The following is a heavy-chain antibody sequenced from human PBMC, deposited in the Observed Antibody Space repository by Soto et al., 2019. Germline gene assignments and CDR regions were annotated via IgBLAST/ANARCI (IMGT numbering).Heavy chain of an antibody. D-gene: IGHD3-3*01. CDR1: GFTLSSYA. V-gene: IGHV3-30-3*01. CDR2: ISYDGSNK. CDR3: ARDGAHYDFWSGYPFY. Sequence: QVQLVESGGGVVQPGRSLRLSCAASGFTLSSYAMHRVRQAPGKGLEWVAVISYDGSNKYYADSVKGRFTISRDNSKNTLYLQMNSLRAEDTAVYYCARDGAHYDFWSGYPFYWGQGTLVTVSS. J-gene: IGHJ4*02.